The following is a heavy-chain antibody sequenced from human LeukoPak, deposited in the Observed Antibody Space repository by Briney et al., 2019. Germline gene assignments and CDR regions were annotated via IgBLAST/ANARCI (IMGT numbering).Heavy chain of an antibody. J-gene: IGHJ3*02. CDR2: ISATGST. D-gene: IGHD3-3*01. Sequence: PGGSLRLSCAASGFTFSSFAMSWVRQAPGKGLEWVSGISATGSTYYADSVKGRFTISRDNSKNTLYLQMNSLRAEDTAVYYCAKDDPKPPRWSGYDAFDIWGQGTMVTVSS. CDR1: GFTFSSFA. V-gene: IGHV3-23*01. CDR3: AKDDPKPPRWSGYDAFDI.